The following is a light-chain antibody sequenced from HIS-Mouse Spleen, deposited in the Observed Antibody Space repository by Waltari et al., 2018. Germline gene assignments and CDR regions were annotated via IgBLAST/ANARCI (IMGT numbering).Light chain of an antibody. CDR2: DVS. V-gene: IGLV2-14*03. CDR1: SSDVGGYNY. CDR3: SSYTSSSTEV. J-gene: IGLJ2*01. Sequence: QSALTQPASVSGSPGQSITISCTGTSSDVGGYNYVSWYQQHPGKAPKLMSYDVSNRPSGVSNRFSGSKSGNTASLTISGLQAEYEADYYCSSYTSSSTEVFGGGTKLTVL.